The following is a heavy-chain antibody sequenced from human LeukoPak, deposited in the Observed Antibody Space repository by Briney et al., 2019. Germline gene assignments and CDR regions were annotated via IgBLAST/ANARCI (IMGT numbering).Heavy chain of an antibody. V-gene: IGHV4-30-4*01. D-gene: IGHD4-17*01. J-gene: IGHJ6*04. CDR3: ASTVTKGLWYYYGMDV. Sequence: SQTLSLTCTVSGGSISSGDYYWSWIRQPPGKGLEWIGYIYYSGSTYYNSSLKSRVTISVDTSKNQFSLKLSSVTAADTAVYYCASTVTKGLWYYYGMDVWGKGTTVTVSS. CDR1: GGSISSGDYY. CDR2: IYYSGST.